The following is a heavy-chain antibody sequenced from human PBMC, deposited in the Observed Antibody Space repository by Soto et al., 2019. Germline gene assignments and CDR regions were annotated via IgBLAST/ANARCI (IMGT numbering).Heavy chain of an antibody. CDR1: GFTFSNYA. D-gene: IGHD6-19*01. CDR2: ISGSGIST. CDR3: EKEKSYSRGWDGMDV. V-gene: IGHV3-23*01. Sequence: EVQLLESGGGLVQPGGSLRLSCAASGFTFSNYAMSWVRQAPGKGLEWVSAISGSGISTYYADSVKGRFTISRDNSKNTLYLQMNSLRAEDTAVYYCEKEKSYSRGWDGMDVWGQGTTVTVSS. J-gene: IGHJ6*02.